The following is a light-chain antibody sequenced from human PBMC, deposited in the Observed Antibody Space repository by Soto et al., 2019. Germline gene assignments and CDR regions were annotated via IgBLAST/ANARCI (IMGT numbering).Light chain of an antibody. CDR1: SSDVGGYNY. J-gene: IGLJ1*01. V-gene: IGLV2-14*01. CDR2: DVS. Sequence: SVLTPPATVCGYPGQSITISCTGTSSDVGGYNYVSWYQQHPGKAPKFMIYDVSNRPSGVSNRFSGSKSGNTASLTISGLQAEDEADYYCCSYTTSNTRQIVFGTRTKVTVL. CDR3: CSYTTSNTRQIV.